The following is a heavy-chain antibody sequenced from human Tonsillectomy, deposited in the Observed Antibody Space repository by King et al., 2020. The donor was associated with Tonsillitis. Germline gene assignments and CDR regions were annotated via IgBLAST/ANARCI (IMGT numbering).Heavy chain of an antibody. D-gene: IGHD1-26*01. CDR1: GFTFSSYS. CDR3: ACRYSGSGPFDP. CDR2: INSSSSYI. J-gene: IGHJ5*02. V-gene: IGHV3-21*01. Sequence: VQLVESGGGLVKPGGSLRLSCAASGFTFSSYSMNWVRQAPGKGLEWVSSINSSSSYIYYADSVKGRFTISRDNAKNSLYLQMNSLRAEDAAVYYCACRYSGSGPFDPWGQGTLVTVSS.